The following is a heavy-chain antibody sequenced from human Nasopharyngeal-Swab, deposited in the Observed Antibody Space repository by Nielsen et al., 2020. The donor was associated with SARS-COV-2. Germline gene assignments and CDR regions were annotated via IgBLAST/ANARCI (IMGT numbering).Heavy chain of an antibody. D-gene: IGHD5-18*01. CDR2: IYYRGST. CDR3: ARRAVGGYHPNYYYGMDV. V-gene: IGHV4-59*08. J-gene: IGHJ6*02. Sequence: WIRQRPGTGLEWVGYIYYRGSTNYNPSLKSRVTISVDTSKNQFSLKLSSVTAADTAVYYCARRAVGGYHPNYYYGMDVWGQGTTVTVSS.